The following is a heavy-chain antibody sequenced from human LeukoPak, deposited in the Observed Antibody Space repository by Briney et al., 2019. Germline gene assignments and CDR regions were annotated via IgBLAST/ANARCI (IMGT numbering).Heavy chain of an antibody. J-gene: IGHJ4*02. D-gene: IGHD1-26*01. CDR2: INGVGSVA. CDR3: ARGPPHTGNYYPGDC. CDR1: GFTFSSYW. Sequence: GGSLRLSCTASGFTFSSYWMHWVRQAPGKGLVLVSRINGVGSVASDADSVKGRFTIFRDNAKNTLYLQMNSLRAEDMAVYYCARGPPHTGNYYPGDCSGQGTLVTVSS. V-gene: IGHV3-74*01.